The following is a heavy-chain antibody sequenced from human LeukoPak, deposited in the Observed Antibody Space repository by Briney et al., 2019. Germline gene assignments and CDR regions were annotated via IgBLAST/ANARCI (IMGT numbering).Heavy chain of an antibody. V-gene: IGHV1-46*01. J-gene: IGHJ5*02. CDR2: INPSGGST. D-gene: IGHD1-26*01. CDR1: EYTFTNYY. Sequence: ASVKVSCKASEYTFTNYYMHWVRQAPGQGLEWMGIINPSGGSTSFAQKFQGRVIMTRDTSTSTVYMELSSLRSEDTAVYYCARGVYVWWELHRNWFDPWGQGTLVTVSS. CDR3: ARGVYVWWELHRNWFDP.